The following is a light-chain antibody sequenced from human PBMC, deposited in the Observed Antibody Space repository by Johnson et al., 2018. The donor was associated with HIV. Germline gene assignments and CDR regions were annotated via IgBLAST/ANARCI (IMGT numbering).Light chain of an antibody. CDR3: GTWDTSLHAYV. CDR2: ENN. V-gene: IGLV1-51*02. CDR1: SSNIGTNY. Sequence: QSVLTQPPSVSAAPGQKVTISCSGSSSNIGTNYVSWYQQLPGTAPKLLMFENNQRPSGIPDRFSGSKSGTSATLGITGLQTGDEADYYCGTWDTSLHAYVFGTGTKVTVL. J-gene: IGLJ1*01.